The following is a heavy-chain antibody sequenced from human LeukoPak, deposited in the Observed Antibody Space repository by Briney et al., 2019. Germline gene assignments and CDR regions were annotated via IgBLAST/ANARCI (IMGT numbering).Heavy chain of an antibody. CDR2: IKEDGSGK. J-gene: IGHJ4*02. Sequence: PGGSLRLSCAASGFTFSNYWMSWVRQAPGKGLEWVANIKEDGSGKYYVDSVKGRFTISRDNAKNSLYLQMNSLRAEDTAVYYCAGAFRYSYGLDYWGQGTLVTVSS. CDR1: GFTFSNYW. V-gene: IGHV3-7*01. D-gene: IGHD5-18*01. CDR3: AGAFRYSYGLDY.